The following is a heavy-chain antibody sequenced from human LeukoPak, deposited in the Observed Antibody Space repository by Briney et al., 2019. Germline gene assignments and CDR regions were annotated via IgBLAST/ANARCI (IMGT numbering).Heavy chain of an antibody. V-gene: IGHV1-2*02. CDR2: INPNSGGT. CDR3: ARGLIRHEFDY. D-gene: IGHD1-1*01. J-gene: IGHJ4*02. Sequence: ASVKVSCKAFGYTFTSNYMHWVRQAPGQGLEWMGWINPNSGGTNYAQKFQGRVTMTRDTSISTAYMELSSLRSEDTAVYYCARGLIRHEFDYWGQGTLVTVSS. CDR1: GYTFTSNY.